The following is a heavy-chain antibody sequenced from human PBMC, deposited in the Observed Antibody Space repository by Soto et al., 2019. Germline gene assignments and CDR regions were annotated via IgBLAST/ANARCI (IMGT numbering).Heavy chain of an antibody. D-gene: IGHD2-2*01. CDR3: ARDRAFCSGTNCRRGSIYYYYMDV. CDR2: IKQDGSET. J-gene: IGHJ6*03. V-gene: IGHV3-7*01. CDR1: GFPFRGRW. Sequence: EVHLVESGGGLVQPGGSLRLSCAASGFPFRGRWMSWVRQAPGKGLEWVAHIKQDGSETFYVGSVKGRFTISRDNAKNSLDLQMNSLRAEDTALYYCARDRAFCSGTNCRRGSIYYYYMDVWGNGTTVTVSS.